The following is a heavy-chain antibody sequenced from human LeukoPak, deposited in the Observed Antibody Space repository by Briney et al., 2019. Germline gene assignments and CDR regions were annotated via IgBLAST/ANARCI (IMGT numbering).Heavy chain of an antibody. CDR3: ARVSDGYNYSFDY. CDR2: IWYDGSNR. J-gene: IGHJ4*02. V-gene: IGHV3-33*01. CDR1: GFTFSRYG. D-gene: IGHD5-24*01. Sequence: GGSLRLSCAASGFTFSRYGMHWVRQAPGKGLEWVAVIWYDGSNRQYADSVKGRFTISRDNAKNTLYLQMNSLRAEDTAVYYCARVSDGYNYSFDYWGQGTLVTVSS.